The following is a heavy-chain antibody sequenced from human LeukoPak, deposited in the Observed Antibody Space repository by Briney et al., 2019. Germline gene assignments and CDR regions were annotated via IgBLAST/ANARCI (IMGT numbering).Heavy chain of an antibody. Sequence: SETLSLTCTVSGGSISSSYYWGWIRQPPGKGLEWIGSIYYSGSTYYNPSLKSRVTISVDTSKNQFSLKLSSVTAADTAVYYCARGVLRYFGWLSLNWFDPWGQGTLVTVSS. CDR2: IYYSGST. CDR1: GGSISSSYY. V-gene: IGHV4-39*01. J-gene: IGHJ5*02. CDR3: ARGVLRYFGWLSLNWFDP. D-gene: IGHD3-9*01.